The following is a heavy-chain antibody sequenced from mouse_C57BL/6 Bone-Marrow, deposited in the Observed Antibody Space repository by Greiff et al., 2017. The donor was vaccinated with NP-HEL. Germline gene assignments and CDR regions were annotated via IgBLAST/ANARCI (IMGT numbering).Heavy chain of an antibody. CDR3: ATPLYYGSMDY. Sequence: QVQLQQPGAELVMPGASVKLSCKASGYTFTSYWMHWVKQRPGQGLEWIGEIDPSDSYTNYNQKFKGKSTLTVDKSSSTAYMQLSSLTSEDSAVYYCATPLYYGSMDYWGQGTSVTVSS. D-gene: IGHD2-2*01. J-gene: IGHJ4*01. CDR1: GYTFTSYW. V-gene: IGHV1-69*01. CDR2: IDPSDSYT.